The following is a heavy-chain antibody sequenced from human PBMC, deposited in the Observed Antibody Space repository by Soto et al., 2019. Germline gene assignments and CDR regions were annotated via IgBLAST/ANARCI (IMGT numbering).Heavy chain of an antibody. CDR2: IIPISDTT. CDR1: GGTFSSYA. J-gene: IGHJ6*02. V-gene: IGHV1-69*01. CDR3: ARSQVSSTSLEIYDYYWYGIAV. D-gene: IGHD2-2*01. Sequence: QVQLVQSGAEVKKPGSSVKVSCKASGGTFSSYAISWVRQAPGQGLEWMGGIIPISDTTNYAQKFQGRVTITADESTSTAYMELSSLRSEDTAGYYCARSQVSSTSLEIYDYYWYGIAVWGHGTTVTVSS.